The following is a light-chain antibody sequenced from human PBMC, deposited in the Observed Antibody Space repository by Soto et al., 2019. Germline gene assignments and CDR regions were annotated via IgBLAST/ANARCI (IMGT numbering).Light chain of an antibody. Sequence: DVEMTQSPSTLPTSIGDRVTINCRASQNVSNWLAWYQQKPGKAPKLLIYKASRLESGVPSRFSASGSGTDFTLTINSLQSDDFATYFCKQYSKESTFGKGPNLEIK. CDR3: KQYSKEST. CDR2: KAS. CDR1: QNVSNW. V-gene: IGKV1-5*03. J-gene: IGKJ2*01.